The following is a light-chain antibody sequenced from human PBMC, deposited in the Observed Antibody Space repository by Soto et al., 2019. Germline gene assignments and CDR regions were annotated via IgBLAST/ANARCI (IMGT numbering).Light chain of an antibody. CDR1: QPIGTS. CDR3: QQGYNTFWT. Sequence: DIQMTQSPSSLSAFVGDSVTVTCRASQPIGTSLHWYQQKAGKAPKVQISAATKLQSGVPSRVSGSGSGTDLTITISTVQPEDSSTYYSQQGYNTFWTFGRGTKMELK. J-gene: IGKJ1*01. V-gene: IGKV1-39*01. CDR2: AAT.